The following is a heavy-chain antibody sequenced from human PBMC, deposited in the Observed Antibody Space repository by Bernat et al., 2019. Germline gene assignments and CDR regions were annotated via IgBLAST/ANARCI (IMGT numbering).Heavy chain of an antibody. CDR2: IYYSGST. CDR3: AQSSGYYFRNAFDI. V-gene: IGHV4-39*01. Sequence: QLQLQESGPGLVKPSETLSLTCTVSGGSISSSSYYWGWIRQPPGKGLEWIGSIYYSGSTYYNPFLKSRVTISVDTSKNQFSLKLSSVTAADTAVYYCAQSSGYYFRNAFDIWGQGTMVTVSS. CDR1: GGSISSSSYY. D-gene: IGHD3-22*01. J-gene: IGHJ3*02.